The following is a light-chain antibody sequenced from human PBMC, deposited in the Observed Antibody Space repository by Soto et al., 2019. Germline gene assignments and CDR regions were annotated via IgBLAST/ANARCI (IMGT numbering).Light chain of an antibody. J-gene: IGKJ4*01. V-gene: IGKV3-15*01. CDR3: QQYNNWPLT. CDR2: SAS. CDR1: QSVNSD. Sequence: ETVMTQSPATLSASPGESATLSCRASQSVNSDLAWYQQIPGQAPRLLIYSASTGATGGPARFSGSGSGTEFPLTIRSLQSEDFAIYYCQQYNNWPLTFGGGTKVEI.